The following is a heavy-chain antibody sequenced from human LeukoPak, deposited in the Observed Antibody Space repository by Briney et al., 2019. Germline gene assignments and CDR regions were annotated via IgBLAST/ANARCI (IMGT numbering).Heavy chain of an antibody. D-gene: IGHD3-22*01. CDR2: IYSGGST. J-gene: IGHJ4*02. CDR1: GFTVSSNY. CDR3: AKDEGYDSSGYYYTYDY. Sequence: GGSLRLSCAASGFTVSSNYMSWVRQAPGKGLEWVSVIYSGGSTYYADSVKGRFTISRDNSKNTLYLQMNSLRAEDTAVYYCAKDEGYDSSGYYYTYDYWGQGTLVTVSS. V-gene: IGHV3-53*01.